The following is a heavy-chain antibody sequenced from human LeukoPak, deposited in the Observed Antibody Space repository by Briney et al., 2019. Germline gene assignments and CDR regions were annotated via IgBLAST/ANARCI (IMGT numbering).Heavy chain of an antibody. CDR2: TYYRSKWHN. Sequence: SQTLSLTCAISGNSVSTNSAACNWVRQSPSRGLEWLGRTYYRSKWHNDYAVSVKSRISINPDTSKNQLSLQLNSVTPEDTAVYYCAREGPDAFDIWGPGTMVTVSS. V-gene: IGHV6-1*01. CDR3: AREGPDAFDI. CDR1: GNSVSTNSAA. J-gene: IGHJ3*02.